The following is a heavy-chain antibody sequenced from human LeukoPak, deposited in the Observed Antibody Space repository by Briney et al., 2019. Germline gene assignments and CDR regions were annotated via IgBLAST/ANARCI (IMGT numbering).Heavy chain of an antibody. D-gene: IGHD2-2*01. CDR3: ARVGCSSSSCNVSYYYHYYYMDV. V-gene: IGHV4-34*01. CDR1: GGSFSGYY. Sequence: PSETLSLTCAVYGGSFSGYYWTWIRQPPGKGLEWIGEINHSGSTHYNTSLKSRVTISVDTSKNQFSLKVSSVTAADTAVYYCARVGCSSSSCNVSYYYHYYYMDVWGKGTTVTVSS. J-gene: IGHJ6*03. CDR2: INHSGST.